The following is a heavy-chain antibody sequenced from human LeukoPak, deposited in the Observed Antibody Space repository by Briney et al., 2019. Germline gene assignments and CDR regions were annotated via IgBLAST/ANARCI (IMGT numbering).Heavy chain of an antibody. CDR2: INPHSGGT. V-gene: IGHV1-2*02. D-gene: IGHD2-21*02. Sequence: GASVKVSCKASGYTFTGYYIQWVRQAPGQGLEWMGWINPHSGGTNYAQEFQGRVTMTRDTSISTAYMELSSLRPDDTAVYSCARGVTARGFYYMDIWGNGTTVTISS. CDR3: ARGVTARGFYYMDI. J-gene: IGHJ6*03. CDR1: GYTFTGYY.